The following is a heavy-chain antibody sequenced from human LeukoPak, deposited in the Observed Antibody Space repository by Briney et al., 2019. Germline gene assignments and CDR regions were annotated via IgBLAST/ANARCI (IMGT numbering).Heavy chain of an antibody. V-gene: IGHV1-18*01. CDR1: GGTFSSYA. J-gene: IGHJ4*02. Sequence: ASVKVSCKASGGTFSSYAISWVRQAPGQGLEWMGWISAYNGNTNYAQKLQGRVTMTTDTSTGTAYMELRSLRSDDTAVYYCARGPSVAVAGTDYWGQGTLVTVSA. CDR2: ISAYNGNT. D-gene: IGHD6-19*01. CDR3: ARGPSVAVAGTDY.